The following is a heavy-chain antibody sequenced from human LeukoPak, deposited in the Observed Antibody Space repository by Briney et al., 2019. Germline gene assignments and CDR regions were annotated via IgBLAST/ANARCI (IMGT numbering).Heavy chain of an antibody. D-gene: IGHD6-13*01. CDR3: ARIAAAGTYYYYYYMDV. V-gene: IGHV4-34*01. CDR2: INHSGST. J-gene: IGHJ6*03. Sequence: SETLSLTCAVYGGSFSGYYWSWIRQPPGKGLEWIGEINHSGSTYYNPSLKSRVTISVDRSKNRFSLKLSSVTAADTAVYYCARIAAAGTYYYYYYMDVWGKGTTVTVSS. CDR1: GGSFSGYY.